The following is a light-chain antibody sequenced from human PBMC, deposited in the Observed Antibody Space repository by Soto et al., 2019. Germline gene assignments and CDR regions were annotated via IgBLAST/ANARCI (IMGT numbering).Light chain of an antibody. CDR1: QSVRSNY. CDR2: NSS. J-gene: IGKJ1*01. Sequence: EIVLTQSPGTLSLSPGERATLSCRASQSVRSNYLAWYQQKPGQAPRLLIYNSSTRATGIPDRFSGSGSGTDFTLTISRLEPEDFALYYCQQYRDLPQTFGQGTPVEIK. V-gene: IGKV3-20*01. CDR3: QQYRDLPQT.